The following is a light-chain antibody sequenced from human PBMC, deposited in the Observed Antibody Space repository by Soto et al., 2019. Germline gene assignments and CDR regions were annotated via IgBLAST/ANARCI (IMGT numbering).Light chain of an antibody. J-gene: IGKJ1*01. CDR3: QQYDSFSGT. V-gene: IGKV1-5*01. Sequence: DVQMTQSPSTLSASVGGRVTITCRASQSIINWLAWYQQKPGKAPKLLIYGASSFESGVPSRFSGCGSGTEFTLTITNLQPDDFATYYCQQYDSFSGTFGQGTKVEIE. CDR2: GAS. CDR1: QSIINW.